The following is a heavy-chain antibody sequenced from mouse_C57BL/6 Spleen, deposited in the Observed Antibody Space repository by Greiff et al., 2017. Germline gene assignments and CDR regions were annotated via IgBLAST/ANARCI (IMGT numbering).Heavy chain of an antibody. J-gene: IGHJ2*01. CDR3: ARRGSQANNYFDY. V-gene: IGHV1-50*01. CDR1: GYTFTSYW. CDR2: IDPSDSYT. Sequence: VQLQQSGAELVKPGASVKLSCKASGYTFTSYWMQWVKQRPGQGLEWIGEIDPSDSYTNYNQKFKGKATLTVDTSSSTAYMQLSSLTSEDSAVYYCARRGSQANNYFDYWGQGTTLTVSS. D-gene: IGHD3-2*02.